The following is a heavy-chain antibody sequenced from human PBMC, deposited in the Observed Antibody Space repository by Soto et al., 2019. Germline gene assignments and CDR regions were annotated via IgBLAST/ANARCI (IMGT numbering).Heavy chain of an antibody. J-gene: IGHJ4*02. CDR3: AHVLCHLGEFSAPWY. CDR2: ISGSGGST. D-gene: IGHD3-16*02. CDR1: GVTFSSYA. V-gene: IGHV3-23*01. Sequence: DVQLLGSWGGLVQPGGSLRLSCAASGVTFSSYAMSWVRQAPGKGLELVSAISGSGGSTYYADSVKCRFTISRDISKNPLYLQMSSLRAEDTAVYYCAHVLCHLGEFSAPWYWGQGTLVTVSS.